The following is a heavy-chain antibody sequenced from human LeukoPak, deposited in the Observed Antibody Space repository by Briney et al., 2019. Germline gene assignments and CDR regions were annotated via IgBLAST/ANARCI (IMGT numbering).Heavy chain of an antibody. CDR3: AGPSPHSSGWYWRAEPNWFDP. CDR1: GFTFSSYG. J-gene: IGHJ5*02. Sequence: GGSLRLSCAASGFTFSSYGMSWVRQAPGKGLEWVSAISGSGGSTYYADSVKGRFTISRDNSKNTLYLQMNSLRAEDTAVYYCAGPSPHSSGWYWRAEPNWFDPWGQGTLVTVSS. CDR2: ISGSGGST. V-gene: IGHV3-23*01. D-gene: IGHD6-19*01.